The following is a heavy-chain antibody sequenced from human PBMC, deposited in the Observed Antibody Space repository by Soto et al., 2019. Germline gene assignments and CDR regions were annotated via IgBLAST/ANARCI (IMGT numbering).Heavy chain of an antibody. CDR1: GFTFSSYG. CDR2: VSYDGSNK. V-gene: IGHV3-30*18. J-gene: IGHJ4*02. D-gene: IGHD6-13*01. Sequence: QVQLVESGGGVVQPGRSLRLSCAASGFTFSSYGMHWVRQAPGKGLEWVAVVSYDGSNKYYADSVKGRFTISRDNSKSTLYLQMNSRGAEDTAVYYCAKDIGSSSWYWSATLDYWGQGTLVNVSS. CDR3: AKDIGSSSWYWSATLDY.